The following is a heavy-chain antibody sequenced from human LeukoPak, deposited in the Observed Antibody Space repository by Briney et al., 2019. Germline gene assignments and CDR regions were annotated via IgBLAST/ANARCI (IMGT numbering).Heavy chain of an antibody. CDR1: GGSISSSSYY. V-gene: IGHV4-39*01. CDR3: ATGYTSNCPYN. CDR2: ICYSGST. D-gene: IGHD6-13*01. J-gene: IGHJ4*02. Sequence: SETLSLTCTVSGGSISSSSYYWGWIRQPPGKGLEWIGTICYSGSTYYNPSLKSRVTISVDTSKNQFSLKLRSVTAADTAVYYCATGYTSNCPYNWGQGTLVTVSS.